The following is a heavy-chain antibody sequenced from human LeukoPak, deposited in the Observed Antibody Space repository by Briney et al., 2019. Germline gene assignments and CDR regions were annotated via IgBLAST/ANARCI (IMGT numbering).Heavy chain of an antibody. CDR3: ARVVGGTTTYYHMDV. CDR2: INNYNGNT. CDR1: GYTFTNYD. V-gene: IGHV1-18*01. D-gene: IGHD1-26*01. J-gene: IGHJ6*03. Sequence: ASVTVSCTASGYTFTNYDISWVRQAPGQGLEWMGWINNYNGNTHYAQNVLGRVTMTTDTSTGTAYMELGSLTSDDTAVYYCARVVGGTTTYYHMDVWGKGTTVTASS.